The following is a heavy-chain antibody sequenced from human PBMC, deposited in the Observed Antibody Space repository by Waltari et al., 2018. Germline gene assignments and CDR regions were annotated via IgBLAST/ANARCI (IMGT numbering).Heavy chain of an antibody. CDR2: INPSGGST. CDR3: ARDPTHSEQQLFKRHYYYYMDV. D-gene: IGHD6-13*01. V-gene: IGHV1-46*01. CDR1: GYTFPRYY. J-gene: IGHJ6*03. Sequence: QVQLVQSGAEVKKPGASVKVSCKASGYTFPRYYMHWVRQAPGQGLEWMGIINPSGGSTSYAQKFQGRVTMTRDTSTSTVYMELSSLRSEDTAAYYCARDPTHSEQQLFKRHYYYYMDVWGKGTTVTVSS.